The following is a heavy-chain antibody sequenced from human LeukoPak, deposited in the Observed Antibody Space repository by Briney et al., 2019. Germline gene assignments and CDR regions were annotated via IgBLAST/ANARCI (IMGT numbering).Heavy chain of an antibody. Sequence: ASVKVSCKTSGYSFTAYGVSWVRQAPGQGLEWMGWISASNGKTNYAQKLQGRVTMTTDTSTSTAYMELRSLRSDDTAVYYCAREDSYYDSSNWFDPWGQGTLVTVSS. D-gene: IGHD3-22*01. CDR1: GYSFTAYG. CDR3: AREDSYYDSSNWFDP. J-gene: IGHJ5*02. V-gene: IGHV1-18*01. CDR2: ISASNGKT.